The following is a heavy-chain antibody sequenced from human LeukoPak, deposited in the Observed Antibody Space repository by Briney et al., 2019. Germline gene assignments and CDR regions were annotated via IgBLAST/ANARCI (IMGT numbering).Heavy chain of an antibody. Sequence: GGSLRLSCAASGFTFSSYSMNWVRQAPGKGLEWVSSISSSSSYIYYADSVKGRFTISRDNAKNSLFLQMNSLRAEDMALYYCAKGSSSGWPYYFAYWGQGTLVTVSS. V-gene: IGHV3-21*04. D-gene: IGHD6-19*01. CDR2: ISSSSSYI. CDR1: GFTFSSYS. J-gene: IGHJ4*02. CDR3: AKGSSSGWPYYFAY.